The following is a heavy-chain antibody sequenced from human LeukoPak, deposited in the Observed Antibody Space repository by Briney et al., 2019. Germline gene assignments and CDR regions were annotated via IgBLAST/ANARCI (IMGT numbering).Heavy chain of an antibody. Sequence: GGSLRLSCVASGFTFSNYWMHWVRQPPGKGLVWVSRIYVDGRTTSYADSVKGRFTISRDNAKNTVYLEMNSLSVEDTATYYCIRDFRSADLWGQGTLVTVTS. CDR1: GFTFSNYW. CDR2: IYVDGRTT. J-gene: IGHJ5*02. CDR3: IRDFRSADL. V-gene: IGHV3-74*01.